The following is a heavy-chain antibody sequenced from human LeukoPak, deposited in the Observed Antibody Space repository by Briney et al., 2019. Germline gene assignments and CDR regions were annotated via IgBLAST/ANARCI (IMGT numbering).Heavy chain of an antibody. Sequence: GGSLRLSCTASGFTVSSNYMSWVRQAPGKGLEWVGFIRSKANGETREYAASVKGRFTISRDDSKSIVYLQMNSLRFDDTAMYYCTNRGVDHYGSPNYSYYFDYWGPGTLVTVSS. CDR2: IRSKANGETR. CDR3: TNRGVDHYGSPNYSYYFDY. D-gene: IGHD3-10*01. J-gene: IGHJ4*02. V-gene: IGHV3-71*01. CDR1: GFTVSSNY.